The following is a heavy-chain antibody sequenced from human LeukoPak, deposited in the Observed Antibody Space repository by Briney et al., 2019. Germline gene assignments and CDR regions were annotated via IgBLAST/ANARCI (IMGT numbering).Heavy chain of an antibody. CDR3: ARGDCSGGSCTYYYGMDV. CDR2: IYYSGST. J-gene: IGHJ6*02. CDR1: GGSISNYY. D-gene: IGHD2-15*01. Sequence: SETLSLTCTVSGGSISNYYWSWIRQPPGKGLEWIGYIYYSGSTNYNPSLKSRVTISVDTSKNQFSLKLSSVTAADTAVFYCARGDCSGGSCTYYYGMDVWGQGTTVTVSS. V-gene: IGHV4-59*01.